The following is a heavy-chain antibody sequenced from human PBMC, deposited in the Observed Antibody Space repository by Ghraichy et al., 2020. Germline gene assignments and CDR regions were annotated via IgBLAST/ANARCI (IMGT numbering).Heavy chain of an antibody. J-gene: IGHJ6*03. D-gene: IGHD7-27*01. CDR3: ARLNRKVTGRYYYYMDV. Sequence: SETLSLTCTVSGGSISSYYWSWIRQPPGKGLEWIGYIYYSGSTNYNPSLKSRVTISVDTSKNQFSLKLSSVTAADTAVYYCARLNRKVTGRYYYYMDVWGKGTTVTVSS. V-gene: IGHV4-59*08. CDR2: IYYSGST. CDR1: GGSISSYY.